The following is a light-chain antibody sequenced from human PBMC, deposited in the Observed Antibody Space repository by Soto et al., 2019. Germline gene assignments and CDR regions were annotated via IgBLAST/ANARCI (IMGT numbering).Light chain of an antibody. J-gene: IGKJ4*01. CDR3: MQALQTPLT. V-gene: IGKV2-28*01. CDR2: LGS. CDR1: QSLRHSNGNNF. Sequence: DIVMTQSPLSLPVTPGEAASISCRSSQSLRHSNGNNFLDWYLQKPGQSPQLLIYLGSNRASGVPDGISGSGSGTDFTLKISRVEAEDVGVYYCMQALQTPLTFGGGTKVEIK.